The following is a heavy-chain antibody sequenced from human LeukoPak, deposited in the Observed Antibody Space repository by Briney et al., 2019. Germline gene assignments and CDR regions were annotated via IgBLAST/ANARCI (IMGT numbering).Heavy chain of an antibody. Sequence: GGSQRLSCAASGFTFSSYGMSWVRQAPGKGLEWVSAISGSGGSTYYADSVKGRFTISRDNSKNTLYLQMNSLRAEDTAVYYCAAILRYFDWLLGSLGYWGQGTLVTVSS. J-gene: IGHJ4*02. D-gene: IGHD3-9*01. CDR3: AAILRYFDWLLGSLGY. CDR1: GFTFSSYG. V-gene: IGHV3-23*01. CDR2: ISGSGGST.